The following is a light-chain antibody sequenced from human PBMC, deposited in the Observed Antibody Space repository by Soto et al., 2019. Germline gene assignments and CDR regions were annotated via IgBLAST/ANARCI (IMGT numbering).Light chain of an antibody. J-gene: IGKJ2*01. CDR1: QSISTW. CDR3: QQYTDFYT. Sequence: DIQMTQSPPTLSASVGDRVTITCRASQSISTWLAWYQQKPGKAPKLLIYKASSLESGVPSRFSGSGSGSEFTLTISSLQPDDFATYYCQQYTDFYTFGQGTKLEIK. CDR2: KAS. V-gene: IGKV1-5*03.